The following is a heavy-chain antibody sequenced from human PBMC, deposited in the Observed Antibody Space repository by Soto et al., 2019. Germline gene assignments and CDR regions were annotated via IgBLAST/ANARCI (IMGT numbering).Heavy chain of an antibody. J-gene: IGHJ4*02. CDR2: INHSGST. Sequence: SETLSLTCAIYGGSFSGYYWSWIRQPPGKGLEWIGGINHSGSTDYNPSLKSRVTISVGTSKNQFSLKLNSVTAADTAVYYCARGKTYCSGGSCYEQYDYWGQGTLVTVSS. CDR3: ARGKTYCSGGSCYEQYDY. V-gene: IGHV4-34*01. CDR1: GGSFSGYY. D-gene: IGHD2-15*01.